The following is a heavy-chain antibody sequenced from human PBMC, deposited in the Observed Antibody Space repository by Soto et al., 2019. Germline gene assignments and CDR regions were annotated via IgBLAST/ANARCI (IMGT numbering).Heavy chain of an antibody. CDR3: ARGYSGYDH. V-gene: IGHV4-30-4*01. D-gene: IGHD5-12*01. CDR2: IHYSGRT. J-gene: IGHJ5*02. CDR1: GGSISSGYYY. Sequence: QVQLQESGPGLVKPSQTLSLTCTVSGGSISSGYYYLSWIRQPPGKVLEWIGYIHYSGRTYSNPSLKSRLTSSVDTSQNQFSLKLSSVTAADTAVYYCARGYSGYDHWGQGTLGTVSS.